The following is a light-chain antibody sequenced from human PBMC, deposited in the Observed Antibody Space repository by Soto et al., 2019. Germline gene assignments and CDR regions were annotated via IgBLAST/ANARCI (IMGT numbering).Light chain of an antibody. J-gene: IGKJ1*01. CDR1: QSISIW. CDR2: KAS. CDR3: QQDSTYTPRT. Sequence: DIQMTQSPSTLSASVGDRVTITCRASQSISIWLAWYQQKPGKAPKILIYKASSLESGVPSRFSGSGSGTELTLTISSVQPDDFATDYFQQDSTYTPRTFGQGTKVDIK. V-gene: IGKV1-5*03.